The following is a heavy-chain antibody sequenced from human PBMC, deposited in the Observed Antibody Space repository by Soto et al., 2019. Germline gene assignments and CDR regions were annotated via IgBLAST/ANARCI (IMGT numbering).Heavy chain of an antibody. CDR2: IYPGDSDT. V-gene: IGHV5-51*01. CDR3: ARQSHYYDSSGYYSGMDV. CDR1: VYSLTSYW. Sequence: GESLKISCKGSVYSLTSYWIGWVRQMRWKGLEWMGIIYPGDSDTRYSPSFQGQVTISADKSISTAYLQWSSLKASDTAMYYCARQSHYYDSSGYYSGMDVWGQGTTVTVSS. J-gene: IGHJ6*02. D-gene: IGHD3-22*01.